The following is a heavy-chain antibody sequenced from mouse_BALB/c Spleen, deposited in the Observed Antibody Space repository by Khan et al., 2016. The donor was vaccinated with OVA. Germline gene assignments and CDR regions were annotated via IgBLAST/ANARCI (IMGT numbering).Heavy chain of an antibody. J-gene: IGHJ3*01. CDR3: ARNSYMYAFTY. D-gene: IGHD2-14*01. CDR2: IWSGGST. Sequence: QVQLKQSGPGLVQPSQSLSITCTVSGFSLTTYGVHWVRQSPGKGLEWLGLIWSGGSTDYNAAVISRLSISKDNSKSQVFFKMSSLQADDTAIYYSARNSYMYAFTYWGQGTLVTVSA. CDR1: GFSLTTYG. V-gene: IGHV2-2*01.